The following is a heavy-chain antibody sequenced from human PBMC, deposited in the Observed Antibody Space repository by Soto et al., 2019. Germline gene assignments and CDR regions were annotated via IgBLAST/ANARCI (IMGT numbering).Heavy chain of an antibody. Sequence: ASVKVSCKASGYTFTSYAMHWVRQAPGQRLEWMGWINAGNGNTKYSQKFQGRVTITRDTSASTAYMELSSLRSEDTAVYYCARHHTVVNPDWYFDIWGRGTLVTVSS. V-gene: IGHV1-3*01. J-gene: IGHJ2*01. CDR3: ARHHTVVNPDWYFDI. CDR1: GYTFTSYA. CDR2: INAGNGNT. D-gene: IGHD2-15*01.